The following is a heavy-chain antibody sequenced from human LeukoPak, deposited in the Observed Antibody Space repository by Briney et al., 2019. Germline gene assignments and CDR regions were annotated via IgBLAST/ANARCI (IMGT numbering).Heavy chain of an antibody. CDR1: GFTVSSNY. V-gene: IGHV3-66*01. Sequence: GGSLRLSCAASGFTVSSNYMSWVRQAPGKGLEWVSVIYSGGSTYYADSVKGRFTISRDNSKNTLYLQMNSLRAEDTAVYYCARDRSYYGSWCNFDYWGQGTLVTVSS. D-gene: IGHD3-10*01. J-gene: IGHJ4*02. CDR3: ARDRSYYGSWCNFDY. CDR2: IYSGGST.